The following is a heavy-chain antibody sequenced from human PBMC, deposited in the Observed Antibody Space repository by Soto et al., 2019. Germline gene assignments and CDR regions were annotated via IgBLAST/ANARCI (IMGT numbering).Heavy chain of an antibody. J-gene: IGHJ3*02. CDR2: IIPIFNTS. CDR3: ATDDTVMVGADSAFDI. CDR1: GGSFNSHS. V-gene: IGHV1-69*15. Sequence: SVKGSCKASGGSFNSHSFSWVRQAPGQGLEWVGTIIPIFNTSTYAERFQGRVTITADASTSTAYMDLSSLTSEDSAAYYCATDDTVMVGADSAFDIWGQGTMVTVSS. D-gene: IGHD4-17*01.